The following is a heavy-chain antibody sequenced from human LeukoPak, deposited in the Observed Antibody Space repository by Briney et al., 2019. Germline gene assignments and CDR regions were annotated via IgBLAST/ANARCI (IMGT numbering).Heavy chain of an antibody. Sequence: GRSLRLSCAASRFTFSSYAMHWVRQAPGKGLEWVAVRSYDGSNKYYADSVKGRFTISSDNSKNTLYLQMNSLRAEDTAVYYCARDREEAEDAFDIWGRGTMVTVSS. CDR2: RSYDGSNK. CDR1: RFTFSSYA. J-gene: IGHJ3*02. D-gene: IGHD1-26*01. V-gene: IGHV3-30-3*01. CDR3: ARDREEAEDAFDI.